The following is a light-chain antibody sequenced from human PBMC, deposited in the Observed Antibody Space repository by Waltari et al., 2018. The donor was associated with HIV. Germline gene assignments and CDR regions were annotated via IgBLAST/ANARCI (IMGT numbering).Light chain of an antibody. CDR1: AEPVTSKNY. J-gene: IGLJ2*01. V-gene: IGLV7-46*01. CDR2: DSS. CDR3: LLFFGATRI. Sequence: QAAVTQAPSMTVSPGGTIILTCGSSAEPVTSKNYAYWFQQKPGQDPTTLIFDSSTRHSWTPARVSGFLLGDKAVLTLSGALSEDEAFYYCLLFFGATRIFGGGTMVTV.